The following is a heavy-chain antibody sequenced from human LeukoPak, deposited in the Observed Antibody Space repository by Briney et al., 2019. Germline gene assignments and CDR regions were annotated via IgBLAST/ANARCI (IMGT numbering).Heavy chain of an antibody. J-gene: IGHJ4*02. V-gene: IGHV3-21*04. CDR3: ARGSLPDRIAANAFDY. Sequence: KTGGSLRLSCTASGMNFSHYIMRCVRQAPGKGLEWVSSISSSSSYIYYADSVKGRFTISRDNAKNSLYLQMNSVKLSSVAAEYTARGSLPDRIAANAFDYWGQGTLVTVSS. CDR1: GMNFSHYI. CDR2: ISSSSSYI. D-gene: IGHD6-13*01.